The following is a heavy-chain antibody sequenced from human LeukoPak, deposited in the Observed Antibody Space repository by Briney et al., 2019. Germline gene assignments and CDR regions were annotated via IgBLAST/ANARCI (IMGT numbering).Heavy chain of an antibody. V-gene: IGHV4-61*02. CDR2: IYTSGST. Sequence: PSETLSLTCTVSGGSISSSSYYWSWIRQPAGKGLEWIGRIYTSGSTNYNPSLKSRVTMSVDTSKNQFSLKLSSVTAADTAVYYCARVAVTNSEFDYWGQGNLVTVSS. D-gene: IGHD4-17*01. CDR3: ARVAVTNSEFDY. J-gene: IGHJ4*02. CDR1: GGSISSSSYY.